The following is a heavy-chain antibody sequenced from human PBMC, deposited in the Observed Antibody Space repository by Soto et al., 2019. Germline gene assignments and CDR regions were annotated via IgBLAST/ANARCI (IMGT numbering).Heavy chain of an antibody. D-gene: IGHD6-13*01. V-gene: IGHV4-59*01. Sequence: SETLSLTCTVSGGSIGGYYWSWIRQAPGKGLEYIGYIYYRGSTNYNPSLKSRVTMSVDTSRNQFSLKVNSVTAADTAVYYCASQQLLPFYNSSDVLGQGTTVTVPS. J-gene: IGHJ6*02. CDR1: GGSIGGYY. CDR2: IYYRGST. CDR3: ASQQLLPFYNSSDV.